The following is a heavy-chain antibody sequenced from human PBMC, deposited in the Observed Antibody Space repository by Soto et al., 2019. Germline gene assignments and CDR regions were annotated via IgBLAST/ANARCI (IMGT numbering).Heavy chain of an antibody. CDR2: FDPEDGET. CDR3: ATVDTAMVYFDY. CDR1: GYTLTELS. V-gene: IGHV1-24*01. J-gene: IGHJ4*02. D-gene: IGHD5-18*01. Sequence: ASVKVSCKVSGYTLTELSMHWVRQAPRKGLEWMGGFDPEDGETIYAQKFQGRVTMTEDTSTDTAYMELSSLRSEDTAVYYCATVDTAMVYFDYWGQGTLVTVS.